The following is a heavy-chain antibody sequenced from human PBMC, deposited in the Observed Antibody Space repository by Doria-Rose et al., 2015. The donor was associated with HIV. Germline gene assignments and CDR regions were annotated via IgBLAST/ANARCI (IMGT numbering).Heavy chain of an antibody. V-gene: IGHV4-34*01. J-gene: IGHJ4*02. CDR3: ARSTNDYGDQLGY. D-gene: IGHD4-17*01. Sequence: QPPGKGLEWIGEINHTGSTNYNPSLKSRVTISVDTSKNQFSLKLSTVTAADTAVYYCARSTNDYGDQLGYWGQGTLVTVSS. CDR2: INHTGST.